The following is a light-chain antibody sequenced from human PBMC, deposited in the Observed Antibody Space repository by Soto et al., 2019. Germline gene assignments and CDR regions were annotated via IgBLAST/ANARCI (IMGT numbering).Light chain of an antibody. Sequence: EIVMTQSPATLSVSPGERATLSCRASQSITTNLAWYQQNPGQAPRLLIYAASTRATSIPARFTGSGSGTDFTLTISSLQSEAFAVYDCQQYNNFLSYTFGQGTKLDIK. CDR3: QQYNNFLSYT. CDR1: QSITTN. CDR2: AAS. J-gene: IGKJ2*01. V-gene: IGKV3-15*01.